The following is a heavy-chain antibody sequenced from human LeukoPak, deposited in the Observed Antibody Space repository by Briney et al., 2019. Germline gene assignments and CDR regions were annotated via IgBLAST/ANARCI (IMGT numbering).Heavy chain of an antibody. CDR2: MNPNSGNT. CDR1: GYTFTSYD. V-gene: IGHV1-8*01. Sequence: ASVKVSCKASGYTFTSYDINWVRQATGQGLEWMGWMNPNSGNTGYAQKFQGRVTMTRNTSISTAYMELSSLRSEDTAVYYCARGSGYCSGGSCSNYYYYYGMDVWGQGTTVTVSS. D-gene: IGHD2-15*01. J-gene: IGHJ6*02. CDR3: ARGSGYCSGGSCSNYYYYYGMDV.